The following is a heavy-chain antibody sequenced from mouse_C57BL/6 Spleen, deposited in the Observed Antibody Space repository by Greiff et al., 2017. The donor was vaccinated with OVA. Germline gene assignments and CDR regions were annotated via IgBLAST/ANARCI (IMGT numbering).Heavy chain of an antibody. D-gene: IGHD4-1*01. Sequence: QVQLQQSGAELVKPGASVKISCKASGYAFSSYWMNWVKQRPGKGLEWIGQIYPGDGDTNYNGKFKGKATLTADKSSSTAYMQLSSLTSEDSAVYFCAPLGYYYAMDYWGQGTSVTVSS. V-gene: IGHV1-80*01. CDR1: GYAFSSYW. CDR2: IYPGDGDT. CDR3: APLGYYYAMDY. J-gene: IGHJ4*01.